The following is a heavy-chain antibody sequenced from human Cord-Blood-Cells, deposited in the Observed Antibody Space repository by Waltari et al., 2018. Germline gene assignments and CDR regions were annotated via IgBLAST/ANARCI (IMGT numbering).Heavy chain of an antibody. J-gene: IGHJ4*02. CDR2: FDPEDGET. CDR3: AGTGYGSGSYPFDY. D-gene: IGHD3-10*01. V-gene: IGHV1-24*01. Sequence: QVQLVQSGAEVKKPGASVKVSCKVSGYTLTELSMHWVRQAPGKGLEWMGGFDPEDGETIYAPKFPGRVTMTEDTATDTAYMGLSSLRSEDTAVYYCAGTGYGSGSYPFDYWGQGTLVTVSS. CDR1: GYTLTELS.